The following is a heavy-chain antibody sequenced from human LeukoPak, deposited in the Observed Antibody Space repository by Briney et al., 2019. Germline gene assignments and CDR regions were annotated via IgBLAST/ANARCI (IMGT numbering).Heavy chain of an antibody. CDR3: ARGETYYDFWSGYYRASYFDY. Sequence: SETLSLTCAVSGGSFSGYYWSWIRQPPGKGLEWIGEINHSGSTNYNPSLKSRVTISVDTSKNQFSLKLSYVTAADTSVYYCARGETYYDFWSGYYRASYFDYWGQGTLVTVSS. D-gene: IGHD3-3*01. V-gene: IGHV4-34*01. CDR1: GGSFSGYY. J-gene: IGHJ4*02. CDR2: INHSGST.